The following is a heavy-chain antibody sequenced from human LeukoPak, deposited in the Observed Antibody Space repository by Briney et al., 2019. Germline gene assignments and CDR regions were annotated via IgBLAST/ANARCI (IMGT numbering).Heavy chain of an antibody. CDR2: INPNSGGT. D-gene: IGHD3-9*01. J-gene: IGHJ4*02. V-gene: IGHV1-2*02. Sequence: ASVKVSCKASGYTFTGYYVHWVRQAPGQGLEWMGWINPNSGGTNYAQKFQGRVTMTRDTSISTAYMELSRLRSDDTAVYYRARAGYDILTGYYHPLDYWGQGTLVTVSS. CDR3: ARAGYDILTGYYHPLDY. CDR1: GYTFTGYY.